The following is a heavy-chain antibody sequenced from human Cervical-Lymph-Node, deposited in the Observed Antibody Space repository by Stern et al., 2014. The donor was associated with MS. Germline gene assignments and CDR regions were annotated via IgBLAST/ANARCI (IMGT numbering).Heavy chain of an antibody. Sequence: VQLVESRPEVKKPGASVRVSCKASGYTFTSHYMHWVRQAPGQGLEWMGLINPNTGSSISAQRFQGRVAMTSDTSSTTVYLELSSLTSEETALYFCARDVARKYYFDYWGQGTLVTVSS. V-gene: IGHV1-46*01. CDR3: ARDVARKYYFDY. J-gene: IGHJ4*02. D-gene: IGHD2-21*01. CDR1: GYTFTSHY. CDR2: INPNTGSS.